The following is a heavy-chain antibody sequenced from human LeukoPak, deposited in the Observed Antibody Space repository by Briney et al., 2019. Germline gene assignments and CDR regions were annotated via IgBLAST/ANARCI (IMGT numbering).Heavy chain of an antibody. CDR2: ISSSSSYI. CDR3: ARDRYGGNSAPSY. D-gene: IGHD4-23*01. J-gene: IGHJ4*02. V-gene: IGHV3-21*05. CDR1: GFTFSSYS. Sequence: GGSLRLSCAASGFTFSSYSMNWVRQAPGKGLEWVSYISSSSSYIYYTDSVKGRFTISRDNAKNSLYLQMNSLRAEDTAVYYCARDRYGGNSAPSYWGQGTLVTVSS.